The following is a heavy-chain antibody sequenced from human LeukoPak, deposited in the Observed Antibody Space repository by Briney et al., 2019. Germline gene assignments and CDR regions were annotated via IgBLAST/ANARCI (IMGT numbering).Heavy chain of an antibody. Sequence: SETLSLTCTVSGGSITNYYWTWIRQPPGKGLEWIGYIHYSGSTNYNPSLKSRVTISVDTSKNQFSLRLSSVTAADTAVYYCTRLTGYCSSTSCYYYFGYWGQGTLVTVSS. CDR3: TRLTGYCSSTSCYYYFGY. CDR2: IHYSGST. CDR1: GGSITNYY. D-gene: IGHD2-2*01. J-gene: IGHJ4*02. V-gene: IGHV4-59*08.